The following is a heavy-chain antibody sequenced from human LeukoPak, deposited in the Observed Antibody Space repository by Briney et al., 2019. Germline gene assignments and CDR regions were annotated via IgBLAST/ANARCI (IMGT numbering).Heavy chain of an antibody. CDR3: AIMDGGSNWFDP. D-gene: IGHD3-10*01. J-gene: IGHJ5*02. CDR1: GFTFSSYV. CDR2: IHYSGSS. Sequence: GSLRLSCAASGFTFSSYVMHWVRQAPGKGLEWIGYIHYSGSSNHNPSLKSRVTISLNTSKNQFSLKLSSVTAADTAVYYCAIMDGGSNWFDPWGQGTLVTVSS. V-gene: IGHV4-59*08.